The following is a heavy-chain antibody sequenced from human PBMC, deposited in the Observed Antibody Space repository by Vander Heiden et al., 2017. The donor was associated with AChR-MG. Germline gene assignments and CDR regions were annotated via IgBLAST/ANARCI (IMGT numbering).Heavy chain of an antibody. CDR2: IYYSGST. V-gene: IGHV4-31*03. D-gene: IGHD6-19*01. CDR1: GGSIRSGGYY. J-gene: IGHJ4*02. Sequence: QVQLQESGPGLVKPSQTLSLTCTVSGGSIRSGGYYWSWIRQHPGKGLEWIGYIYYSGSTYYNPSLKSRVTISVDTSKNQVSMKLSSVTAADTAVYYCARERGAGAGIAFEDNWGQGTLVTVSS. CDR3: ARERGAGAGIAFEDN.